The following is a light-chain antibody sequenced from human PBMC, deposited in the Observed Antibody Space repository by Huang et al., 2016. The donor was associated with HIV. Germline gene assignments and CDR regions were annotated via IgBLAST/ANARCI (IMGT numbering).Light chain of an antibody. Sequence: DIQMTQSPSSLSASVGDRVIITCRASQSISSYLLWYQQRPGKAPKLLIFGASSLQNGGPSRFSGSGSGTDFTLTISSLQPDDFATYYCQQSYTYPRTFGQGTKVEI. CDR3: QQSYTYPRT. V-gene: IGKV1-39*01. CDR1: QSISSY. CDR2: GAS. J-gene: IGKJ1*01.